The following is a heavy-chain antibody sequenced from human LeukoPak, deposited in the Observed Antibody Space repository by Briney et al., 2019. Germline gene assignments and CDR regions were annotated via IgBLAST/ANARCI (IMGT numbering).Heavy chain of an antibody. CDR2: ISGSGGST. V-gene: IGHV3-23*01. CDR3: ANDYGDY. Sequence: GGSLRLSCAASGFTVSSNYMTWVRQAPGKGLEWVSVISGSGGSTYYADSVKGRFTISRDNSKNTLYLQMNSLRAEDTAVYYCANDYGDYWGQGTPVTVSS. CDR1: GFTVSSNY. J-gene: IGHJ4*02. D-gene: IGHD4-17*01.